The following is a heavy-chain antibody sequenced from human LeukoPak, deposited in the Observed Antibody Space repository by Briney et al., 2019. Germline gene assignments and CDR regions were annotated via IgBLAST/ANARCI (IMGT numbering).Heavy chain of an antibody. CDR1: GLTVSSNY. Sequence: GGSLRLSCAASGLTVSSNYMGWVRQAPGKGLEWVSVIYSGGFTSYADSVKGRFTISRDSSKNTLYLQMNSLNCYGIRLGDGFDIWGQRTMVIVSS. CDR3: FDI. D-gene: IGHD3-16*01. V-gene: IGHV3-53*01. CDR2: IYSGGFT. J-gene: IGHJ3*02.